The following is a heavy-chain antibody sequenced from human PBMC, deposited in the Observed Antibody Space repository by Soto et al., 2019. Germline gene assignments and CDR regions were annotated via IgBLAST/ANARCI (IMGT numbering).Heavy chain of an antibody. CDR3: ARVATIGEWFESSY. CDR1: GFTVSSNY. CDR2: IYSGGST. V-gene: IGHV3-53*01. Sequence: EVQLVESGGGLIQPGGSLRLSCAASGFTVSSNYMSWVRQAPGKGLEWVSVIYSGGSTYYADSVKGRFTISRDNSKNTLYLQMNSLRAEDTAAYYCARVATIGEWFESSYWGQGTLVTVSS. J-gene: IGHJ4*02. D-gene: IGHD3-3*01.